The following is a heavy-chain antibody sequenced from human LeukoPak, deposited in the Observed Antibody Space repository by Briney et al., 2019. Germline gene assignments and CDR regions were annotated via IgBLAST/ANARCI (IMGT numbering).Heavy chain of an antibody. J-gene: IGHJ4*02. CDR2: IKQDGTEK. Sequence: GGSLRLSCAASGFTFTTYWMSWVRQAPGKGLEWVANIKQDGTEKYYVDSVKGRFTISRDNAKKSMYLQMNSLRAEDTAVYYCARHLSGVTGYTYGRGIDYWGQGTLVTVSS. CDR1: GFTFTTYW. CDR3: ARHLSGVTGYTYGRGIDY. D-gene: IGHD5-18*01. V-gene: IGHV3-7*01.